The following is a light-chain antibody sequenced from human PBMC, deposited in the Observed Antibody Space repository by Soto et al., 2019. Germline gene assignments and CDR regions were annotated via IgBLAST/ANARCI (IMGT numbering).Light chain of an antibody. CDR2: GAY. CDR3: QQYDKWPPRT. Sequence: EIVMTQSPTILSVSPGARATLSCRASQSVSSNLAWYQQKPGQPPRLLMYGAYTMAPGTPARFSGSGSGTEFTLTISSLQSEDSAVYYCQQYDKWPPRTFGQGTKVEIK. V-gene: IGKV3D-15*01. J-gene: IGKJ1*01. CDR1: QSVSSN.